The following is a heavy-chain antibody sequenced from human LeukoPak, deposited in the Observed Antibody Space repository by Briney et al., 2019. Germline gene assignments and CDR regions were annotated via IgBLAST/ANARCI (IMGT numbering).Heavy chain of an antibody. J-gene: IGHJ5*02. D-gene: IGHD3-10*01. CDR1: GFPFSAYE. CDR3: AKGPAMVRGTFDP. Sequence: GGSLRLSCAASGFPFSAYEMNWVRQAPGKGLEWVSYISVSGGTIYYADSVKGRFTISRDYSKNTLYLQMNSLRTEETAVYYCAKGPAMVRGTFDPWGQGTLVTVSS. V-gene: IGHV3-23*01. CDR2: ISVSGGTI.